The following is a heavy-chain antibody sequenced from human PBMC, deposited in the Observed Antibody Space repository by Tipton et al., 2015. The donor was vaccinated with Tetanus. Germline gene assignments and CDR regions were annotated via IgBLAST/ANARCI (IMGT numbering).Heavy chain of an antibody. CDR2: INHGGDT. D-gene: IGHD3-9*01. Sequence: TLSLTCTVSGGSISSTNYYWGWIRQPPGKGLEWIGEINHGGDTNFSPSLKSRVSMSVDTSKRQFSLSLTSVTAADTAVYYCARVALTGTHFDYWGQGTLVTVSS. J-gene: IGHJ4*02. V-gene: IGHV4-39*07. CDR3: ARVALTGTHFDY. CDR1: GGSISSTNYY.